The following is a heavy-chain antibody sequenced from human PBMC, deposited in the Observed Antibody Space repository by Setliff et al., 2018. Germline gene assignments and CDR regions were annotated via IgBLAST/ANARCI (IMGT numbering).Heavy chain of an antibody. CDR3: ARVRRPGQGEPDAFDI. CDR2: INHSGST. D-gene: IGHD3-16*01. CDR1: GGSFSGYY. Sequence: SETLSLTCAVYGGSFSGYYWSWIRQPPGKGLEWIGEINHSGSTNYNPSLKSRVTISVDTSKNQFSLKLSSVTAADTAVYYCARVRRPGQGEPDAFDIWGQGTMVTVSS. V-gene: IGHV4-34*01. J-gene: IGHJ3*02.